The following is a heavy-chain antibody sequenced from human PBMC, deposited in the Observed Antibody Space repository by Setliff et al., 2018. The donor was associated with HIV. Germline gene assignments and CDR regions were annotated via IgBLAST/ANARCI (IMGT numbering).Heavy chain of an antibody. CDR3: ARDRHPFYDSSESDY. D-gene: IGHD3-22*01. CDR1: GYTFTSYG. J-gene: IGHJ4*02. V-gene: IGHV1-2*06. CDR2: INPNSGGT. Sequence: ASVKVSCKASGYTFTSYGIRWVRQAPGQGLQWMGRINPNSGGTNYAQKFQGRVTMTRDTSISTAYMELSRLRSDDTAVYYCARDRHPFYDSSESDYWGQGTLVTVSS.